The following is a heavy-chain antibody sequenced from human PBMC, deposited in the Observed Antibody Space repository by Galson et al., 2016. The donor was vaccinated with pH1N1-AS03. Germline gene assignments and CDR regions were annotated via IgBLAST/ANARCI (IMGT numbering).Heavy chain of an antibody. J-gene: IGHJ6*03. V-gene: IGHV3-7*01. Sequence: SLRLSCAASGFMFSKYWMNWVRQAPGKGLEWVANIKEDGSEKDHVDSVKGRFTISRDNAKYSLYLHMNSLRAEDTAVYYCARGWPLVVPGTIVRYYYYMDVWGQRDHGHRLL. CDR2: IKEDGSEK. CDR1: GFMFSKYW. D-gene: IGHD2-2*01. CDR3: ARGWPLVVPGTIVRYYYYMDV.